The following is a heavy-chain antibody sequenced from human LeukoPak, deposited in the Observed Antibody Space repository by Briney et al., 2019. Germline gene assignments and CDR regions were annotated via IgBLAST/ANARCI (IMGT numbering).Heavy chain of an antibody. J-gene: IGHJ4*02. CDR2: IKQDGSEK. D-gene: IGHD5-12*01. CDR3: VVDRVVYGFDY. Sequence: GGSLRLSCAASGFTFSSYWMNWVRQAPGKGLEWVANIKQDGSEKYYADSVKCRFTISRDNAKNSLYLQMNSLRAEDTAVYYCVVDRVVYGFDYWGQGTLVTVSS. CDR1: GFTFSSYW. V-gene: IGHV3-7*02.